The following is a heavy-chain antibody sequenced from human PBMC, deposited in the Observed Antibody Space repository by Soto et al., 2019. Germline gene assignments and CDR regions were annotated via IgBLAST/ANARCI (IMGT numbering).Heavy chain of an antibody. Sequence: EVQLLESGGGLVQPGGSLRLSCAASGFTFSSYAMSWVRQAPGKGLEWVSAISGSGGSTYYADSVKGRFTISRDNSKKTLYLQMNSLRAEDTAVYYCAKGPGGYCSGGSCQAGYYFDYWGQGTLVTVSS. CDR1: GFTFSSYA. V-gene: IGHV3-23*01. D-gene: IGHD2-15*01. J-gene: IGHJ4*02. CDR3: AKGPGGYCSGGSCQAGYYFDY. CDR2: ISGSGGST.